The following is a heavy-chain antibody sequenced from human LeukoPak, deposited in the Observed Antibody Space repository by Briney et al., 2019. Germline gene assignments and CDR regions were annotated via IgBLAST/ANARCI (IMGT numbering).Heavy chain of an antibody. D-gene: IGHD1-1*01. CDR3: ARDFERLERLVFDC. CDR2: ISSSGSTI. CDR1: RFTFSTYS. Sequence: GGSLRLSCAASRFTFSTYSMNWVRQAPGKGLEWVSYISSSGSTIFHADSVKGRFTISRDNAKNSLSLQMNSLRDEDTAVYYCARDFERLERLVFDCWGQGTLVTLSS. J-gene: IGHJ4*02. V-gene: IGHV3-48*02.